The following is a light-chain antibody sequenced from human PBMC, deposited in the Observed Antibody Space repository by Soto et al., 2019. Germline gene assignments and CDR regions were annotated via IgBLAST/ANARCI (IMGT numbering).Light chain of an antibody. J-gene: IGKJ1*01. CDR2: GAS. CDR1: RSVSNN. V-gene: IGKV3-15*01. CDR3: QQDNPWPGT. Sequence: ELEMKQSPATLSVSPGERATLSCRASRSVSNNLAWYQQKPGQAPRLLIHGASTRATGITARFSGSGSGTEVTLTNHSPPSEDFGVYYWQQDNPWPGTFRQGTKVEIK.